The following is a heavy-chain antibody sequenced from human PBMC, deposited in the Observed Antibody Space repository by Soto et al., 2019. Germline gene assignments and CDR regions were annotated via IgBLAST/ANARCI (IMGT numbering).Heavy chain of an antibody. J-gene: IGHJ4*02. CDR2: ISYDGSNK. Sequence: QVQLVESGGGVVQPGRSLRLSCAASGFTFSSYGMHLVRQAPGEGLEWVAVISYDGSNKYYGDSVKGRFTISRDNAKNTLHLQMNSRRDEDRAVYYCAEDHWACWSGGSCYSYGVDHGGQGTLVTLSP. V-gene: IGHV3-30*18. CDR3: AEDHWACWSGGSCYSYGVDH. D-gene: IGHD2-15*01. CDR1: GFTFSSYG.